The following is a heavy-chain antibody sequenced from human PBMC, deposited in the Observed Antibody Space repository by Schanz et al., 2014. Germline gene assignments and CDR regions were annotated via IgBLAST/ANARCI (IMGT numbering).Heavy chain of an antibody. CDR2: ISGSGGST. CDR3: AREQIMAAAGLVDY. J-gene: IGHJ4*01. CDR1: GFTFSSYA. Sequence: VQLVESGGGLVKPGGSLRLSCAASGFTFSSYAMSWVRQAPGKGLEWVSGISGSGGSTYYADSVKGRFTISRDNAKNSLYLQMSSLRAEDAAVYYCAREQIMAAAGLVDYWGHGTLVTVSS. D-gene: IGHD6-13*01. V-gene: IGHV3-23*04.